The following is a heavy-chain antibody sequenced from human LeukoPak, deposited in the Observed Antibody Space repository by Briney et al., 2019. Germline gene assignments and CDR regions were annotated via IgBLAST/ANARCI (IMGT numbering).Heavy chain of an antibody. D-gene: IGHD2-15*01. CDR1: GGSISSSSYY. CDR3: ASHLGYCSGGSCSTFDY. CDR2: IYYSGST. Sequence: SETLSLTCTVSGGSISSSSYYWGWIRQPPGKGLEWIGSIYYSGSTYYNPSLKSRVTISVDTSKNQFSLKLSSVTAADTAVYYCASHLGYCSGGSCSTFDYWGQGTLVTVSS. J-gene: IGHJ4*02. V-gene: IGHV4-39*01.